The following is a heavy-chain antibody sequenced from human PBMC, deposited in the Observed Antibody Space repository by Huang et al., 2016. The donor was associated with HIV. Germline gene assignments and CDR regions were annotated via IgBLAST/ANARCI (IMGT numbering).Heavy chain of an antibody. D-gene: IGHD1-26*01. CDR2: IRGKVQVATT. V-gene: IGHV3-49*03. CDR1: GFTFGGYA. Sequence: EVQLVESGGGLVQQGRSLRLSCTGSGFTFGGYAMRWFRQATGKGLGLVGFIRGKVQVATTEYAASVQGRFTISIDDSKNIAYLQMNSLKTEDTAIYFCTRVVYSGTYYGFFDYWGQGTLVTVSS. J-gene: IGHJ4*02. CDR3: TRVVYSGTYYGFFDY.